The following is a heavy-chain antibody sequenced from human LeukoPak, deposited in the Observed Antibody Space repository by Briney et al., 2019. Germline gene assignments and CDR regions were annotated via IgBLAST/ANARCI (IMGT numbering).Heavy chain of an antibody. CDR2: ISGSISAM. D-gene: IGHD3-10*01. CDR1: GFLFRTYG. V-gene: IGHV3-48*01. CDR3: AKDLITMVRGVNQVDY. J-gene: IGHJ4*02. Sequence: GGSLRLSCAASGFLFRTYGMNWVRQAPGKGLEWVSYISGSISAMYYADSVKGRFTISRDNSKNTLYLQMNSLRAEDTAVYYCAKDLITMVRGVNQVDYWGQGTLVTVSS.